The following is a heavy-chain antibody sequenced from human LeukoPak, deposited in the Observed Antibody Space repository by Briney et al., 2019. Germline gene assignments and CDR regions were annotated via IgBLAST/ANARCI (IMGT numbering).Heavy chain of an antibody. J-gene: IGHJ3*02. CDR1: GFTFSDYA. D-gene: IGHD2-15*01. Sequence: PGGSLRLSSAASGFTFSDYAMHWVRQAPGKGLEWVSGISWDSFTIGYADSVKGRFTISRDNAKNSLYLQVNSLRAEDTALYYCAKGFLSATTPGLDAFDIWGQGTMVTVSS. CDR3: AKGFLSATTPGLDAFDI. V-gene: IGHV3-9*01. CDR2: ISWDSFTI.